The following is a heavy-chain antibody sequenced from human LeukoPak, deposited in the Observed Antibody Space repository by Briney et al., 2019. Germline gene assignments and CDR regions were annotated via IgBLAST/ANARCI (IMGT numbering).Heavy chain of an antibody. CDR3: AAYQTVVVPAAHFWFDP. CDR1: GSTFTDYY. D-gene: IGHD2-2*01. Sequence: GASVKVSCKASGSTFTDYYMHWVRQAPGQGLEWMGWISAYNGNTNYAQKLQGRVTMTTDTSTSTAYMELRSLRSDDTAVYYCAAYQTVVVPAAHFWFDPWGQGTLVTVSS. J-gene: IGHJ5*02. V-gene: IGHV1-18*04. CDR2: ISAYNGNT.